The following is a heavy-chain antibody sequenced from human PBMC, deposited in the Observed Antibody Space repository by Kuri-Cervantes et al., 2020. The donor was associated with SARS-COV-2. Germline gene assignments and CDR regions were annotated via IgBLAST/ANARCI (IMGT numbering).Heavy chain of an antibody. CDR3: AGVSSSDSDGYFYYYGMDV. CDR1: GYTFTSYY. D-gene: IGHD2/OR15-2a*01. Sequence: SVKVSCKASGYTFTSYYMHWVRQAPGQGLEWMGGIIPMSGTANYAQKFQGRVTITADESTNTAYMELSSLRFEDTAVYYCAGVSSSDSDGYFYYYGMDVWGQGTTVTVSS. V-gene: IGHV1-69*13. J-gene: IGHJ6*02. CDR2: IIPMSGTA.